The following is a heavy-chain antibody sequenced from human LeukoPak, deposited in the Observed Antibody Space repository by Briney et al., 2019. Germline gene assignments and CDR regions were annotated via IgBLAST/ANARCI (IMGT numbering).Heavy chain of an antibody. J-gene: IGHJ4*02. V-gene: IGHV4-31*03. CDR2: IYYSGST. CDR3: AIDRGDDYVWGSYRYLPYY. Sequence: SQTLSLTCTVSGXSISSGGYYWSWIRQHPGKGPEWIVYIYYSGSTYYNPSLKSRVTISVDTSKNQFSLKLSSVTAADTAVYYCAIDRGDDYVWGSYRYLPYYWGQGTLVTVSS. D-gene: IGHD3-16*02. CDR1: GXSISSGGYY.